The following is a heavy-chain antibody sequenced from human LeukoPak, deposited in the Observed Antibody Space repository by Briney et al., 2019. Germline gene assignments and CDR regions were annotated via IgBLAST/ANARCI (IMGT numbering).Heavy chain of an antibody. J-gene: IGHJ3*02. D-gene: IGHD1-26*01. CDR3: AKDPEYSGSYSSFDI. V-gene: IGHV3-23*01. CDR1: GFTFSSYS. CDR2: ISGSGGST. Sequence: GGSLRLSCAASGFTFSSYSMNWVRQAPGKGLEWVSAISGSGGSTYYADSVKGRFTISRDNSKNTLYLQMNSLRAEDTAVYYCAKDPEYSGSYSSFDIWGQGTMVTVSS.